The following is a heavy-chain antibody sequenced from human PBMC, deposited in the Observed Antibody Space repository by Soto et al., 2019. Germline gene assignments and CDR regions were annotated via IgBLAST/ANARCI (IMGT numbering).Heavy chain of an antibody. Sequence: ASVKVSCKASGYTFTSYGISWVRQAPGQGLEWMGWISAYNGNTNYAQKLQGRVTMTTDTSTSTAYMELRSLRSDDTAVYYCARVWPADEFWSGYYTVGYYYCMDVWGKGTTVTVSS. CDR3: ARVWPADEFWSGYYTVGYYYCMDV. J-gene: IGHJ6*03. CDR2: ISAYNGNT. V-gene: IGHV1-18*01. CDR1: GYTFTSYG. D-gene: IGHD3-3*01.